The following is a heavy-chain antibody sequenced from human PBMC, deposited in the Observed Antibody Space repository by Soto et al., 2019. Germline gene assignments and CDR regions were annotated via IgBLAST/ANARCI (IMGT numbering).Heavy chain of an antibody. J-gene: IGHJ5*02. D-gene: IGHD3-16*01. V-gene: IGHV3-33*01. Sequence: QVQLVESGGGVIQPGRSLRLSCKASGFTFSDFGMHWVRQAPGKGLEWVSAIWYDGSYQYYADSVRGRFTTSRDNSNNTLLLEMNSLRVEDTAVYYCARDRLITYGAKIAPDHWGQGALVIVYS. CDR2: IWYDGSYQ. CDR1: GFTFSDFG. CDR3: ARDRLITYGAKIAPDH.